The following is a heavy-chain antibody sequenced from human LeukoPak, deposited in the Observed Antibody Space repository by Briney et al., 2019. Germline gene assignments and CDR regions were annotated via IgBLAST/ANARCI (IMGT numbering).Heavy chain of an antibody. CDR3: ARRIAATGRGYFDY. D-gene: IGHD6-13*01. V-gene: IGHV5-51*01. CDR2: IYPGDSDT. CDR1: GYSFTNYW. Sequence: GESLKISCQVSGYSFTNYWIGWVRQMPGKGLEWMGIIYPGDSDTRYSPSFQGQVTISADKSISTAYLQWSSLKDSDTAMYYCARRIAATGRGYFDYWGQGTLVTVSS. J-gene: IGHJ4*02.